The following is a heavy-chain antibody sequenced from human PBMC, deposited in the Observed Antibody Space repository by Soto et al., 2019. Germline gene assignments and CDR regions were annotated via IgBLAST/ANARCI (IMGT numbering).Heavy chain of an antibody. V-gene: IGHV1-8*01. D-gene: IGHD5-18*01. J-gene: IGHJ6*02. CDR3: ARGDEGYSYGPDYYYYGMDV. CDR1: GYTFTSYD. Sequence: QVQLVQSGAEVKKPGASVKVSCKASGYTFTSYDINWVRQATGHGLEWMGWMNPNSGNTGYAQKFQGRVTMTRNTSISTASMELSSLRSEATAVYYCARGDEGYSYGPDYYYYGMDVWGQGTTVTVSS. CDR2: MNPNSGNT.